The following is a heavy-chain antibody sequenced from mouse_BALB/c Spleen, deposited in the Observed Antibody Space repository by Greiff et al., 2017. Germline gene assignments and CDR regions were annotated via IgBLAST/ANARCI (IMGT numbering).Heavy chain of an antibody. CDR1: GFTFSSYG. D-gene: IGHD1-1*01. CDR2: ISSGGSYT. CDR3: ARQLRENAMDY. Sequence: EVHLVESGGDLVKPGGSLKLSCAASGFTFSSYGMSWVRQTPDKRLEWVATISSGGSYTYYPDSVKGRFTISRDNAKNTLYLQMSSLKSEDTAMYYCARQLRENAMDYWGQGTSVTVAS. J-gene: IGHJ4*01. V-gene: IGHV5-6*01.